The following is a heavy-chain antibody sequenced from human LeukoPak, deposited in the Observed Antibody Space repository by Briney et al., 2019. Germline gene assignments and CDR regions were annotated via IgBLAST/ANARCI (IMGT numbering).Heavy chain of an antibody. D-gene: IGHD2-15*01. J-gene: IGHJ4*02. Sequence: PSETLSLTCAVYGGSFSGYYWSWIRQPPGKGLEWIGEINHSGSTNYNPSLKSRVTISVDTSKNQFSLKLSSVTAADTAVYYCARGQYCSGGSCYKRGGSSDYWGQGTLVTVSS. CDR2: INHSGST. CDR3: ARGQYCSGGSCYKRGGSSDY. CDR1: GGSFSGYY. V-gene: IGHV4-34*01.